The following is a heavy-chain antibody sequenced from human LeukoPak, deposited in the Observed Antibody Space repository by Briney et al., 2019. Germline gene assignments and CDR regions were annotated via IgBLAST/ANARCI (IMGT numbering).Heavy chain of an antibody. CDR3: ARQGGSSSAYYWFDP. Sequence: SETPSLTCTVSGGSISSYYWSWIRQPPGKGLEWIGYIYYSGSTNYNPSLKSRVTISVDTSKNQFSLKLNSVTAADTAVYYCARQGGSSSAYYWFDPWGQGTLVTVSS. D-gene: IGHD3-22*01. CDR2: IYYSGST. CDR1: GGSISSYY. J-gene: IGHJ5*02. V-gene: IGHV4-59*08.